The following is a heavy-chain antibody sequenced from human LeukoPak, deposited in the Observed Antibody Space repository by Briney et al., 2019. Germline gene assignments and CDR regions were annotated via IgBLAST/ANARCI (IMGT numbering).Heavy chain of an antibody. CDR2: IHYTGST. CDR3: ASGRYYYYLDV. Sequence: PSETLSLTCTVSGGSINSGSYYWSWIRQHPGKGLEWIGYIHYTGSTNYNSSLKSRVTISIDTSKNQFSLELTSVTAADTAVYYCASGRYYYYLDVWGKGSTVTV. CDR1: GGSINSGSYY. J-gene: IGHJ6*03. D-gene: IGHD3/OR15-3a*01. V-gene: IGHV4-31*03.